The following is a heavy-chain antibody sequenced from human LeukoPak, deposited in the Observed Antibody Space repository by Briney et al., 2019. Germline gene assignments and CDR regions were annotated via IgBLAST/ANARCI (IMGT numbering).Heavy chain of an antibody. CDR1: GFNFSDYY. Sequence: PGGSLRLSCAASGFNFSDYYMTWISQAPGKGLEWISYISSGSRTLFYADSVKGRFTVSRDNAQNSLFLQMDGLRAEDSAMYYCARDGFHFDYWGQGILVTVSS. CDR2: ISSGSRTL. CDR3: ARDGFHFDY. D-gene: IGHD3-10*01. J-gene: IGHJ4*01. V-gene: IGHV3-11*04.